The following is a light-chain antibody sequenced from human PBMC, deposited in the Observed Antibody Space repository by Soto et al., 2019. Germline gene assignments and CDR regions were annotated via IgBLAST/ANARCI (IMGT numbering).Light chain of an antibody. CDR2: AAS. CDR1: HDSSSY. CDR3: KQYYSYPLT. J-gene: IGKJ4*01. Sequence: IRMTQSPSSLSASSGDRVTISCRASHDSSSYIACYQQKPEKAPKLMIYAASTIQSWITTKFSGSGSGTEYTLTINCLQSEDFATYYCKQYYSYPLTFGRGTKVDIK. V-gene: IGKV1-8*01.